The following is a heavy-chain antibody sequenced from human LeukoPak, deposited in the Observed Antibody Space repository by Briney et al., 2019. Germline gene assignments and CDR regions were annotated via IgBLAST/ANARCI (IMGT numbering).Heavy chain of an antibody. CDR1: GFTFSNYG. Sequence: GGSLRLSCVASGFTFSNYGIHWVRQAPGKGLEWVAVIWYDGSNKYYGDSVRGRFTISRDNSKNMLYLEMNSLRGEDTAVYYCARSVGATTDWFDPWGQGTQVIVSS. CDR2: IWYDGSNK. D-gene: IGHD1-26*01. CDR3: ARSVGATTDWFDP. J-gene: IGHJ5*02. V-gene: IGHV3-33*08.